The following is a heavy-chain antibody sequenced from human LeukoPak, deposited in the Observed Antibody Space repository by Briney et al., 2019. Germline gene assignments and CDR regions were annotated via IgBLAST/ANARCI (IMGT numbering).Heavy chain of an antibody. CDR3: ASTNVVAAAADFDY. CDR1: GFTFSSYA. CDR2: ISYDGSNK. V-gene: IGHV3-30*04. J-gene: IGHJ4*02. Sequence: GGSLRLSCAASGFTFSSYAMHWVRQAPGKGLEWVAVISYDGSNKYYADSVKGRFTISRDNSKNTLYLQMNSLRAEDTAVYYCASTNVVAAAADFDYRGQGSLVTVSS. D-gene: IGHD2-15*01.